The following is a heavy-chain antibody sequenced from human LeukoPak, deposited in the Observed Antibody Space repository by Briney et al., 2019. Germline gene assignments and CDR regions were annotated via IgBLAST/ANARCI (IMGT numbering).Heavy chain of an antibody. CDR1: GYSFDEYA. V-gene: IGHV3-23*01. Sequence: GGSLRLSCAGSGYSFDEYAMHWVRQAPGKGLEWVSTITTSDGNTYYADSVKGRFTISRDKSKNTLSLQMNSLRAEDTAVYYCAQQVGYCSSGSCYFTYWGQGTLVTVSS. D-gene: IGHD2-15*01. CDR3: AQQVGYCSSGSCYFTY. J-gene: IGHJ1*01. CDR2: ITTSDGNT.